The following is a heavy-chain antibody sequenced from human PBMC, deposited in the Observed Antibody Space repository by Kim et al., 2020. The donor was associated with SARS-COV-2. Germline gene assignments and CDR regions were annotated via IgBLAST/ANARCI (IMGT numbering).Heavy chain of an antibody. J-gene: IGHJ4*02. CDR1: GGSFSGYY. CDR2: INHSGST. CDR3: ARRSVGLRGRIDY. D-gene: IGHD4-17*01. Sequence: SETLSLTCAVYGGSFSGYYWSWIRQPPGKGLEWIGEINHSGSTNYNPSLKSRVTISVDTSKNQFSLKLSSVTAADTAVYYCARRSVGLRGRIDYWGQGTLVTVSS. V-gene: IGHV4-34*01.